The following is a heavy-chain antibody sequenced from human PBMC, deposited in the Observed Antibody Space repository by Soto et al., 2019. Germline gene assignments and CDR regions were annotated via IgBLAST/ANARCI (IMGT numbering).Heavy chain of an antibody. CDR2: ISAYNGNT. D-gene: IGHD2-21*01. J-gene: IGHJ3*02. Sequence: ASVKVSCKASGYTFTSYGISWVRQAPGQGLEWMGWISAYNGNTNYAQKLQGRVTMTTNTSTSTAYMELSSLRSEDTAVYYCARATTCGGDCYFDAFDIWGQGTMVTVSS. CDR3: ARATTCGGDCYFDAFDI. V-gene: IGHV1-18*01. CDR1: GYTFTSYG.